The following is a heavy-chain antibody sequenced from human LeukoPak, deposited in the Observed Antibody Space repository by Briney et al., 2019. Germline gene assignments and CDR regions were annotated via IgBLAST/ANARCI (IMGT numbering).Heavy chain of an antibody. J-gene: IGHJ4*02. Sequence: PGGSLRLSCAAPEFTFSSYAMHWVRQAPGKGLEWLALVSYDGSDKYYADSVKGRFTISRDNSKNTLYLQMNSLRGEDTAVYYCAKAHLLDWLLPFDYWGQGTLVTVSS. CDR3: AKAHLLDWLLPFDY. CDR2: VSYDGSDK. V-gene: IGHV3-30*18. D-gene: IGHD3/OR15-3a*01. CDR1: EFTFSSYA.